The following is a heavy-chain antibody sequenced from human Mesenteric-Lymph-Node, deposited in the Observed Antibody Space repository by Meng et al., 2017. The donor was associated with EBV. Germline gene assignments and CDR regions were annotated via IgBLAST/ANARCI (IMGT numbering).Heavy chain of an antibody. CDR3: TKVACRGGNCEVGRLDP. J-gene: IGHJ5*02. Sequence: QVQRQESGPGRVKPSETLSLTCTASGGSLSPYYWSWIRQSPGKGLEWIGYIYYRGDTNYNPSLESRVTISIDTSKNQFSLQLTSLTAADTAVYYCTKVACRGGNCEVGRLDPWGQGTLITVSS. CDR1: GGSLSPYY. CDR2: IYYRGDT. D-gene: IGHD2-15*01. V-gene: IGHV4-59*01.